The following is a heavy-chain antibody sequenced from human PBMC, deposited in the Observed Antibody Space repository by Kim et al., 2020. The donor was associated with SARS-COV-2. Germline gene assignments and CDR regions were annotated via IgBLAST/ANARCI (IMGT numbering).Heavy chain of an antibody. CDR1: GFTFRSYS. CDR3: ARVVGSGTYTLDY. J-gene: IGHJ4*02. D-gene: IGHD3-10*01. Sequence: GGSLRLSCAASGFTFRSYSMNWIRQAPGKGLEWVSSISMSSTYIYYADSVTGRFTISRDDATNSLFLQLNSLRAEDTATYYCARVVGSGTYTLDYWGQGT. CDR2: ISMSSTYI. V-gene: IGHV3-21*06.